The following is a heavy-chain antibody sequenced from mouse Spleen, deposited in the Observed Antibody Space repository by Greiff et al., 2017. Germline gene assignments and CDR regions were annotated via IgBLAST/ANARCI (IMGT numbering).Heavy chain of an antibody. CDR2: IYPGSGNT. CDR3: ARSFYYGNYGAMDY. CDR1: GYTFTDYY. V-gene: IGHV1-77*01. D-gene: IGHD2-1*01. Sequence: QVQLQQSGAELARPGASVKLSCKASGYTFTDYYINWVKQRTGQGLEWIGEIYPGSGNTYYNEKFKGKATLTADKSSSTAYMQLSSLTSEDSAVYFCARSFYYGNYGAMDYWGQGTSVTVSS. J-gene: IGHJ4*01.